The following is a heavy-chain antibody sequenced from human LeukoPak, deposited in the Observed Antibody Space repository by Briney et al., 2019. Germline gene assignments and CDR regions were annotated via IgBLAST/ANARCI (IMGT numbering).Heavy chain of an antibody. D-gene: IGHD2-2*01. V-gene: IGHV3-48*04. CDR1: GFTFSSYW. CDR3: ARVPLPAAIYYFDY. J-gene: IGHJ4*02. Sequence: PGGSLRLSCAASGFTFSSYWMHWVRQAPGKGLEWVSYISSSSSTIYYADSVKGRFTISRDNAKNSLYLQMNSLRAEDTAVYYCARVPLPAAIYYFDYWGQGTLVTVSS. CDR2: ISSSSSTI.